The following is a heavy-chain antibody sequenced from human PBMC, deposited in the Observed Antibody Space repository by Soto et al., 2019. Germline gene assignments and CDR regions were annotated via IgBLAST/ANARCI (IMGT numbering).Heavy chain of an antibody. J-gene: IGHJ4*02. V-gene: IGHV3-23*01. Sequence: GGSLRLSCAASGFTFSSYAMSWVRQAPGKGLEWVSAISGGGGSTYYADSVKGRFTISRDNSKNTLYLQMNSLRAEDTAVYYCAKSVEFIVGAKDYFDYWGQGTLVTVSS. CDR2: ISGGGGST. CDR3: AKSVEFIVGAKDYFDY. CDR1: GFTFSSYA. D-gene: IGHD1-26*01.